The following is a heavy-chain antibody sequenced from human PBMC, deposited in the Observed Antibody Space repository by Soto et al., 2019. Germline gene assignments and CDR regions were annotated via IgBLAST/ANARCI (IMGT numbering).Heavy chain of an antibody. CDR3: AKDPSSGWYYFDY. V-gene: IGHV3-23*01. D-gene: IGHD6-19*01. J-gene: IGHJ4*02. CDR2: ISGSGGST. CDR1: GFTFSSYA. Sequence: PGGSLRLSCAASGFTFSSYAMSWVRQAPGKGLEWVSAISGSGGSTHYADSVKCRFTISRDNSKNTLYLQMNSLRAEDTAVYYCAKDPSSGWYYFDYWGQGTLVTVSS.